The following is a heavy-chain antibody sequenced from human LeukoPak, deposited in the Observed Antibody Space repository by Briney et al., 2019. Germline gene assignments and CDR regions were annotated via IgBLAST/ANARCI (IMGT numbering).Heavy chain of an antibody. CDR3: ARGAYYYYYYMDV. J-gene: IGHJ6*03. Sequence: ASVKVSCKASGYTFTSYPMNWVRQAPGQGREWMGWINTNTGNPTYAQGFTGRFVFSLDTSVSTAYLQITSLKAEDTAVYYCARGAYYYYYYMDVWGKGTTVTVSS. CDR2: INTNTGNP. CDR1: GYTFTSYP. V-gene: IGHV7-4-1*02.